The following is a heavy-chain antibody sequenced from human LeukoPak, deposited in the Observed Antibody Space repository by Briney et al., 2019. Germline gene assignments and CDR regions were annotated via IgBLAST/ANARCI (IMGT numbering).Heavy chain of an antibody. CDR2: IYYSGST. CDR1: VGSLSSYY. D-gene: IGHD3-16*01. J-gene: IGHJ6*03. CDR3: ARSTGEYMDV. V-gene: IGHV4-59*01. Sequence: SETLSLTCTVSVGSLSSYYWSWIRQPPGKGLEWIGYIYYSGSTNYNPSLKSRVTISVDTSKNQFSLKLSSVTAADTAVYYWARSTGEYMDVWGKGTTVTVSS.